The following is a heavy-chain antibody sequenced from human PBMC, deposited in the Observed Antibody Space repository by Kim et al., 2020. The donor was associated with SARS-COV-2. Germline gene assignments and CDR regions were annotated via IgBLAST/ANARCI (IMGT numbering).Heavy chain of an antibody. CDR2: IWYDGSNK. V-gene: IGHV3-33*01. J-gene: IGHJ4*02. Sequence: GGSLRLSCAASGFTFSSYGMHWVRQAPGKGLEWVAVIWYDGSNKYYADSVKGRFTISRDNSKNTLYLQMNSLRAEDTAVYYCARMYYYDSSGSSVGTTFDYWGQGTLVTVSS. CDR3: ARMYYYDSSGSSVGTTFDY. CDR1: GFTFSSYG. D-gene: IGHD3-22*01.